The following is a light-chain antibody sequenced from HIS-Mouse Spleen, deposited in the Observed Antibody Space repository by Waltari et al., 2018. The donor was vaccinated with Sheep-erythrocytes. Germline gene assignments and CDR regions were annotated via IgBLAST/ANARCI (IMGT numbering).Light chain of an antibody. V-gene: IGLV2-14*03. Sequence: GQSTTISCTGTSSDVGGYNYVSWYQQRPGKAPKLMIYDVSNRPAGVSNRFSGSKYGNTASLTISGLQAEDEAYYYCSSYTSSSTRVVGGGTKLTVL. J-gene: IGLJ3*02. CDR3: SSYTSSSTRV. CDR2: DVS. CDR1: SSDVGGYNY.